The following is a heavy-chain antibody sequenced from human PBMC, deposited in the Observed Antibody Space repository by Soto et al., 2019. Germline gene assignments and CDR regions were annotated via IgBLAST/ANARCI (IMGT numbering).Heavy chain of an antibody. J-gene: IGHJ5*02. CDR3: ASGGNWFDP. CDR2: IYFSGST. D-gene: IGHD3-16*01. V-gene: IGHV4-39*07. CDR1: GVSISNTSYY. Sequence: QLQLQESGPGLVKPSETLSLTCSVSGVSISNTSYYWGWIRQPPGKGLEWVGTIYFSGSTFYNPSLKSRVTISIDTSKNQFSLTLKSVTAADTAVYYCASGGNWFDPWGQGVLVTVSS.